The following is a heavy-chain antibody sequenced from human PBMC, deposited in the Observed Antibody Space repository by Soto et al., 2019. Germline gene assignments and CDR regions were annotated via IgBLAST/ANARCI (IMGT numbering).Heavy chain of an antibody. CDR2: IGTAGDP. CDR1: GFTFSSYD. Sequence: GGSLRLSCAASGFTFSSYDMHWVRQATGKGLEWVSAIGTAGDPYYPGSVKGRFTISRENDKNSWYLHMDSLRAGDTAVYYCARGVRGYYGSGSPFDYWGQGTLVTVSS. D-gene: IGHD3-10*01. J-gene: IGHJ4*02. CDR3: ARGVRGYYGSGSPFDY. V-gene: IGHV3-13*05.